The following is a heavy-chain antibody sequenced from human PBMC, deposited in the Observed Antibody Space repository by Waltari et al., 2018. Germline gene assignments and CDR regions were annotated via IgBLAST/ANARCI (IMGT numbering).Heavy chain of an antibody. J-gene: IGHJ4*02. D-gene: IGHD3-10*01. CDR1: GFTFSSYG. V-gene: IGHV3-30*03. Sequence: QVQLVESGGGVVQPGMSLRLSCAASGFTFSSYGLHWVRQASGKGLEWVAVISYYGSNKYYADSGKGRFTISRDNSKNTLYLEMNSLRAEDTAVYYCARLGRYGSGGVDYWGQGTLVTVSS. CDR3: ARLGRYGSGGVDY. CDR2: ISYYGSNK.